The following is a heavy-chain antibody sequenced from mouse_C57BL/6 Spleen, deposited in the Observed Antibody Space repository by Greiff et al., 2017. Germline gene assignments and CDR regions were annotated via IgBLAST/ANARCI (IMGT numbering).Heavy chain of an antibody. CDR1: GFSLTSYG. J-gene: IGHJ4*01. CDR3: AKNGPLGGSSDDYAMDY. V-gene: IGHV2-5*01. Sequence: QVHVKQSGPGLVQPSQSLSITCTVSGFSLTSYGVHWVRQSPGKGLEWLGVIWRGGSTDYNAAFMSRLSITKDNSKSQVFFKMNSLQADDTAIYYCAKNGPLGGSSDDYAMDYWGQGTSVTVSS. D-gene: IGHD1-1*01. CDR2: IWRGGST.